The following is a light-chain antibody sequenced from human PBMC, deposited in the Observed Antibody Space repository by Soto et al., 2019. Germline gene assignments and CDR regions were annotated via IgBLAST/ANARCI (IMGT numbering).Light chain of an antibody. CDR3: QQYNTWPLT. CDR1: QSVSSN. V-gene: IGKV3-15*01. CDR2: GAS. J-gene: IGKJ1*01. Sequence: EIVMTQSPATLSVSPGERATLSCRASQSVSSNLAWYQQKPGKAPRLLIYGASTRATAIPARFSGSGSGTEFTLTISSLQSEDFAVYYCQQYNTWPLTFGQGTKVEIK.